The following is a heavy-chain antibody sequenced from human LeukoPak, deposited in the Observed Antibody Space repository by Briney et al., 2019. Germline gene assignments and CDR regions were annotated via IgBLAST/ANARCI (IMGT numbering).Heavy chain of an antibody. CDR1: GYTFTSYG. Sequence: ASVKVSCKASGYTFTSYGISWVRQAPGQGLEWMGWINPNSGGTNYAQKFQGRVTMTRDTSISTAYMELSRLRSDDTAVYYCAREGGWYLGTDNDYWGQGTLVTVSS. V-gene: IGHV1-2*02. J-gene: IGHJ4*02. CDR2: INPNSGGT. CDR3: AREGGWYLGTDNDY. D-gene: IGHD6-19*01.